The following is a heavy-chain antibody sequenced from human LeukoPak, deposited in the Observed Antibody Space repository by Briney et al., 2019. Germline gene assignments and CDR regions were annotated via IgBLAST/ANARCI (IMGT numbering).Heavy chain of an antibody. CDR3: ARSELGRYFDWLSPIKNNNWFDP. CDR1: GYNFTIYW. CDR2: IYPGDSDT. Sequence: GESLKISCKGSGYNFTIYWIGWVRQMPGKGLEWMGIIYPGDSDTRYSPSFQGQVTISADKSISTAYLQWSSLKASDTAMYYCARSELGRYFDWLSPIKNNNWFDPWGQGTLVTVSS. J-gene: IGHJ5*02. V-gene: IGHV5-51*01. D-gene: IGHD3-9*01.